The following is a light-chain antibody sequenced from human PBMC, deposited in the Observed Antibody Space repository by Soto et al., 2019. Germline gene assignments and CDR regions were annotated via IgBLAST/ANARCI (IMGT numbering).Light chain of an antibody. CDR2: AAS. Sequence: DIQMTQSPATLSASVGDRVTITCRASQSISTWLAWYQQKPGKAPKVLIYAASSLQSGIPSRFSVSGSGTDGTLTISSLKKEDGSTYYCQQSYSITWTFGQGTKVDIK. CDR3: QQSYSITWT. J-gene: IGKJ1*01. V-gene: IGKV1-39*01. CDR1: QSISTW.